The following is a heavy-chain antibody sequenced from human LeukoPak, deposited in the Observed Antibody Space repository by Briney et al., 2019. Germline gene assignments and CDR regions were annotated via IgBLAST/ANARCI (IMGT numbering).Heavy chain of an antibody. D-gene: IGHD3-16*01. J-gene: IGHJ4*02. CDR2: VDYNGAT. Sequence: SETLSLTCAVSGASISSDHWNWLRQPPGKGLEWIGNVDYNGATKYNPSLQSRITISLDTSNNQFSLTLTSVTAADTALYFCTRGYYEAFDYWGQGRLVTVSS. V-gene: IGHV4-59*01. CDR1: GASISSDH. CDR3: TRGYYEAFDY.